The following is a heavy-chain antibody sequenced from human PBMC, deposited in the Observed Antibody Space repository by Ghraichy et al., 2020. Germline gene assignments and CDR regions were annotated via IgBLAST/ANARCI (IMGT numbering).Heavy chain of an antibody. D-gene: IGHD3-9*01. CDR1: GFTFSSYW. J-gene: IGHJ6*02. V-gene: IGHV3-74*01. Sequence: GGSLRLSCAASGFTFSSYWMHWVRQAPGKGLVWVSRINSDGSSTSYADSVKGRFTISRDNARNTLYLKMNSLRAEDTAVYYCARDLAYYDILTGYYYYYGMDVWGQGTTVTVSS. CDR3: ARDLAYYDILTGYYYYYGMDV. CDR2: INSDGSST.